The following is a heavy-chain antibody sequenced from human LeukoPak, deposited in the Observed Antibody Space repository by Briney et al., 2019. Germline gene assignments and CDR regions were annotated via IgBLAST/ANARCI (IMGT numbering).Heavy chain of an antibody. CDR2: ISGSGDST. V-gene: IGHV3-23*01. CDR1: GITFRSDV. CDR3: AKGNRVAAAGYYYYGMDV. J-gene: IGHJ6*02. D-gene: IGHD6-13*01. Sequence: GGSLGLSCAASGITFRSDVMSWVRQAPGKGLEWVSGISGSGDSTYYADSVEGRFTISRDNSKNTLYLQMNSLRAEDTAVYYCAKGNRVAAAGYYYYGMDVWGQGTTVTVSS.